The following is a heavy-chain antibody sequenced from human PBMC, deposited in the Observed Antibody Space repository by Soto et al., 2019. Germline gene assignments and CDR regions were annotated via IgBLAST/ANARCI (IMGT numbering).Heavy chain of an antibody. CDR3: AKRMAYSSSWYYFDY. J-gene: IGHJ4*02. Sequence: EVQLLESGGGLVQPGGSLRLSCAASGFTFSSYAMSWVRQAPGEGLEWVSAISGSGGSTYYADSVKGRFTISRDNSKNTLYLQMNSLRAEDTAVYYCAKRMAYSSSWYYFDYWGQGTLVTVSS. CDR1: GFTFSSYA. D-gene: IGHD6-13*01. V-gene: IGHV3-23*01. CDR2: ISGSGGST.